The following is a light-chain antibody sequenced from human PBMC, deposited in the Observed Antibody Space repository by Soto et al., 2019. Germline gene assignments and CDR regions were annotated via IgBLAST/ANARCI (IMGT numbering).Light chain of an antibody. CDR1: QTISNW. Sequence: DIQMTQSPSSLSASVGDRVTITCRASQTISNWLDWYQQKPGKAPKVLIFDASTLDGGVPSRFTGRRSGTEFTLTISSLQPRDFATYYCQQDYTSPATFGGGTRLEIK. V-gene: IGKV1-5*01. CDR3: QQDYTSPAT. J-gene: IGKJ4*01. CDR2: DAS.